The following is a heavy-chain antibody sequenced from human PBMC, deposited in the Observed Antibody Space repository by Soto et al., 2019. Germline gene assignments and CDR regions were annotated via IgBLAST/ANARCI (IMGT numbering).Heavy chain of an antibody. CDR2: IIPLFGRT. CDR3: AILGPGYTGLSDS. J-gene: IGHJ4*02. Sequence: ASVKVSCKASGGTFSSDGLTWVRQAPGQGLEGMGGIIPLFGRTNYAQKFQGRVTITADESTRTAYMELSSLRSEDTAVYYCAILGPGYTGLSDSWGQGTQVTVSS. D-gene: IGHD5-12*01. CDR1: GGTFSSDG. V-gene: IGHV1-69*13.